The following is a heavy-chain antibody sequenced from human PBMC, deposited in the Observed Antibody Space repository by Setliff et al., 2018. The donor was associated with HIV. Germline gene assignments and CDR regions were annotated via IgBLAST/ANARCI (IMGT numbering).Heavy chain of an antibody. CDR2: VNTDGNSK. D-gene: IGHD5-12*01. J-gene: IGHJ4*02. CDR3: HSGYDSEEQSYFDY. Sequence: LRLSCAASGFSFDRFWMHWVRQAPGKGLEWVSRVNTDGNSKTYADSVKDRFTISRDNTKNTLFLQMNSLRVEDTGVYYCHSGYDSEEQSYFDYWGQGTLVTVS. V-gene: IGHV3-74*01. CDR1: GFSFDRFW.